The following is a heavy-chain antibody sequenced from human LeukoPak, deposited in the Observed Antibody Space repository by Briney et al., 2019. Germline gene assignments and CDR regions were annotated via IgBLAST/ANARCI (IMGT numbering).Heavy chain of an antibody. CDR1: GFTFSSYW. D-gene: IGHD5-12*01. V-gene: IGHV3-74*03. CDR2: INSDGSSI. CDR3: AREGRVSGYDFDC. Sequence: PGGSLRLSCAASGFTFSSYWMHWVRQAPGKGLAWVSRINSDGSSITYADSVKGRFTISRDNAKNTLYLQMNSLRVEDTAVYYCAREGRVSGYDFDCWGQGTVVTVSS. J-gene: IGHJ4*02.